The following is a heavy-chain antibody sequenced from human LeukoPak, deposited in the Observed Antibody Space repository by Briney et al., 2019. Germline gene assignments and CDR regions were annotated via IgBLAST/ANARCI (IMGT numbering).Heavy chain of an antibody. CDR2: IYYSGST. CDR1: GGSISSYY. J-gene: IGHJ4*02. D-gene: IGHD3-22*01. Sequence: KPSETLSLTCTVSGGSISSYYWSWIRQPPGKGLEWIGYIYYSGSTNYNPSLKSRVTISVDTSKNQFSLKLSSVTAADTAVYYCARDSLRGSVVVFRDWGQGTLVTVSS. V-gene: IGHV4-59*01. CDR3: ARDSLRGSVVVFRD.